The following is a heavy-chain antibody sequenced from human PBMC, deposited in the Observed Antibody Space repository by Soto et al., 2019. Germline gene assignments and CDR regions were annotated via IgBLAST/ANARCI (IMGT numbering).Heavy chain of an antibody. D-gene: IGHD3-9*01. CDR2: IFSNDEK. V-gene: IGHV2-26*01. CDR1: GFSLSNARMG. Sequence: QVTLKESGPVLVKPTETLTLTCTVSGFSLSNARMGVRWIRQPPGKALDWLAHIFSNDEKSYSTSLKSRLTISKDTSKSQVVLTMTNMDPVDTATYYCARTREDYDILTGYSLTFDYWGQGTLVTVSS. CDR3: ARTREDYDILTGYSLTFDY. J-gene: IGHJ4*02.